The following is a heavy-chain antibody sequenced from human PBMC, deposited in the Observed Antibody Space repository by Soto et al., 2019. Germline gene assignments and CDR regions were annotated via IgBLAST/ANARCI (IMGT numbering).Heavy chain of an antibody. Sequence: QVQLQESGPGLVKPSQTLSLTCTVSGGSISSGDYYWSWIRQPPGKGLEWIGYIYYSGSTYYNPSSKSRVTISVDTPKNQSPRKRGSGPAADTAGYDCARDSRGRAAAGEGGQGTMVTVSS. J-gene: IGHJ3*01. CDR2: IYYSGST. CDR1: GGSISSGDYY. CDR3: ARDSRGRAAAGE. V-gene: IGHV4-30-4*01. D-gene: IGHD6-13*01.